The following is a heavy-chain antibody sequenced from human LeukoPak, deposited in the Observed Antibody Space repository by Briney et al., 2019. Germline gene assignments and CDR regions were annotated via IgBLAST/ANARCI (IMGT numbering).Heavy chain of an antibody. J-gene: IGHJ4*02. Sequence: GGSLRLSCTASGFTFSDAWMSWVRQAPGKGLEWVSAISGSGGSTYYADSVKGRFTISRDNSKNTLYLQMNSLRAEDTAVYYCAKPVFGYDFWSGYFDYWGQGTLVTVSS. D-gene: IGHD3-3*01. CDR3: AKPVFGYDFWSGYFDY. V-gene: IGHV3-23*01. CDR1: GFTFSDAW. CDR2: ISGSGGST.